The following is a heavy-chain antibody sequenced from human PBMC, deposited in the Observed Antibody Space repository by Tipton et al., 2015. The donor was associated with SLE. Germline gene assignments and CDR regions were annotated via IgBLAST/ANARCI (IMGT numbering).Heavy chain of an antibody. CDR2: IHYSGRT. J-gene: IGHJ5*02. Sequence: TLSLTCTVSRGPIRSGRYNWGWNRQPPGKGLEWIGSIHYSGRTNYNPPLKSRITKSVETSKNQFSLKLSSVTAADTAVYYCARLGLPPDNWIDPWGQGTLVTVSS. CDR1: RGPIRSGRYN. D-gene: IGHD5-12*01. V-gene: IGHV4-39*07. CDR3: ARLGLPPDNWIDP.